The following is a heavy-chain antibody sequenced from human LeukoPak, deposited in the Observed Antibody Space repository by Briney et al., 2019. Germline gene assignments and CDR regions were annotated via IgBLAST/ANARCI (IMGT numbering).Heavy chain of an antibody. D-gene: IGHD5-12*01. V-gene: IGHV3-74*01. CDR1: GFTFSSYW. CDR2: INSDGSST. Sequence: PGGSLRLSCAASGFTFSSYWMHWVRQAPGKGLVWVSRINSDGSSTSYADSVKGRFTISRDNAKNTLYLQMNSLRAEDTAVYYCARVAGYSGYDYAPPFDYWGQGTLVTVSS. CDR3: ARVAGYSGYDYAPPFDY. J-gene: IGHJ4*02.